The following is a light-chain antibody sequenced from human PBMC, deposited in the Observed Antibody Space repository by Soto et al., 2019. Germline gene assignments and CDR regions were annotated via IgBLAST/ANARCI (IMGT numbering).Light chain of an antibody. Sequence: EVVMTQFPATLSVSPGERATLSCRASQSVNIYLAWYQQKPGQAPRLLIFGATYRATGIPARFSGSGSGTEFNLTISSLQSEDFGVYFCQQYDDWLRLTFCGGTKVEIK. CDR2: GAT. V-gene: IGKV3D-15*01. CDR1: QSVNIY. CDR3: QQYDDWLRLT. J-gene: IGKJ4*01.